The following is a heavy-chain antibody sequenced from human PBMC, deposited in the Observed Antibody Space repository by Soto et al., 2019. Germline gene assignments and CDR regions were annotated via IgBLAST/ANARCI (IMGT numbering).Heavy chain of an antibody. Sequence: SVKVSCKASGGTFSSYTISWVRQAPGQGLEWMGRIIPILGIADYAQKFQGRVTITADKSTSTAYMELSSLRSEDTAVYYCARDGESGSVLRWFHPWGQGTLVTVSS. CDR1: GGTFSSYT. CDR2: IIPILGIA. V-gene: IGHV1-69*04. D-gene: IGHD3-10*01. J-gene: IGHJ5*02. CDR3: ARDGESGSVLRWFHP.